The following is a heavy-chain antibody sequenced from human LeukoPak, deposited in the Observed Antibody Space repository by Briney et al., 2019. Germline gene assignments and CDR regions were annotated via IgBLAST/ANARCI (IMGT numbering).Heavy chain of an antibody. CDR3: ARGASYVTSQWFDP. V-gene: IGHV3-48*01. J-gene: IGHJ5*02. Sequence: GGSLRLSCAASGFTFSSYAMSWVRQAPGKGLEWVSYISSSSRTIYYADSVKGRFTISRDNAKNSLYLQMNSLRAEDTAAYYCARGASYVTSQWFDPWGQGTQVTVSS. D-gene: IGHD2-21*02. CDR1: GFTFSSYA. CDR2: ISSSSRTI.